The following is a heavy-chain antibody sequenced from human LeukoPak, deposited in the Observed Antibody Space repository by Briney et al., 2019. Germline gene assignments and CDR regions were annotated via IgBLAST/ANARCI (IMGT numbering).Heavy chain of an antibody. Sequence: PSETLSLTCTVSGGSIRGSNYYWDWIRQTPGKGLEWIGGIYYSGTAYYNPSLKSRVTISVDTSKNQFSLKVSSVTAADTAVYYCVRDEALVRGPIASNWFDPCGQGALVTVYS. V-gene: IGHV4-39*07. CDR2: IYYSGTA. CDR3: VRDEALVRGPIASNWFDP. CDR1: GGSIRGSNYY. J-gene: IGHJ5*02. D-gene: IGHD3-10*01.